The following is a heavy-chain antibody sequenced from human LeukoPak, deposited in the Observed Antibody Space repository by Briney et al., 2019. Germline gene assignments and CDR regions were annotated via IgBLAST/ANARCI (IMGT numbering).Heavy chain of an antibody. CDR1: GYTFTSYG. V-gene: IGHV1-18*01. J-gene: IGHJ4*02. CDR3: ARDRVTTVTTHFDY. Sequence: ASVKVSCKASGYTFTSYGISWVRRAPGQGLEWMGWISAYNGNTNYAQKLQGRVTMTTDTSTSTAYMELRSLRSDDTAVYYCARDRVTTVTTHFDYWGQGTLVTVSS. D-gene: IGHD4-17*01. CDR2: ISAYNGNT.